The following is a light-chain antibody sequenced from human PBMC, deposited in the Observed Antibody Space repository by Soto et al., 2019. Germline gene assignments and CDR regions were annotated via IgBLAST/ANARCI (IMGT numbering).Light chain of an antibody. CDR1: SSDIGGYNY. CDR3: SSHTSSSTLV. J-gene: IGLJ2*01. Sequence: QSVLTQPASVSGSPGQSITISCSGTSSDIGGYNYVSWYQQHPGKAPKLMIYEVSNRPSGVSNRFSGSKSGNTASLTISGLQAEEEADYYCSSHTSSSTLVFGGGTKLTVL. CDR2: EVS. V-gene: IGLV2-14*01.